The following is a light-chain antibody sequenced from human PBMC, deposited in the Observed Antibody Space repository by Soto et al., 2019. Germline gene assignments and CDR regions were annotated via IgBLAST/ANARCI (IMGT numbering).Light chain of an antibody. V-gene: IGLV2-14*01. Sequence: QSVLTQPASVSGSPGQSITISCTGTSSDVGGYNYVSWYQQHLGKAPKLMIYDVSNRPSGVSNRFSGSKSGNTASLTISGLQAEDEADYYCSSYTSSVYVFGTGTNVTVL. CDR2: DVS. CDR3: SSYTSSVYV. J-gene: IGLJ1*01. CDR1: SSDVGGYNY.